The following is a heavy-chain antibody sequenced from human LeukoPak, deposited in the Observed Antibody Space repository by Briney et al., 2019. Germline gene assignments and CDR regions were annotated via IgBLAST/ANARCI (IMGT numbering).Heavy chain of an antibody. D-gene: IGHD6-19*01. CDR3: AREWGLIAVAGGPGY. Sequence: KPGGSLRLSCAASGFTFSDYYMSWIRQAPGKGLEWVSYISSSGSTIYYADSVKGRFTISRDNSKNTLFLEMNDLRAEDTAVYYCAREWGLIAVAGGPGYWGQGTLVTVSS. V-gene: IGHV3-11*01. CDR2: ISSSGSTI. J-gene: IGHJ4*02. CDR1: GFTFSDYY.